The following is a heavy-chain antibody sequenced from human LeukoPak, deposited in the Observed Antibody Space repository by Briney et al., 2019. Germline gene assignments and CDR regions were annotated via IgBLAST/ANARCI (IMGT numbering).Heavy chain of an antibody. J-gene: IGHJ4*02. CDR1: GYTFTSYG. D-gene: IGHD6-19*01. Sequence: GASVKVSCKASGYTFTSYGISWVRQAPGQGLERMGWISAYNGNTNYAQKLQGRVTMTTDTSTSTAYMELRSLRSDDTAVYYCARVVGGGAVAGMGLDYWGQGTLVTVSS. CDR3: ARVVGGGAVAGMGLDY. V-gene: IGHV1-18*01. CDR2: ISAYNGNT.